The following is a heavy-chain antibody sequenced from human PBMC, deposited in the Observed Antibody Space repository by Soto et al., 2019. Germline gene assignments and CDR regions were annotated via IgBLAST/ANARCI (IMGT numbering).Heavy chain of an antibody. Sequence: QVQMVESGGGVVQPGRSLRLSCAASGFTFSRYGIHWVRQAPGKGLEWVAAIWFDGSDKYYVDSVKGRFTISRDNSKNTLYLQMNSLRAEDTAVYHWARLYCSSDSCYSVGGFDIWGRGTIVTVSS. V-gene: IGHV3-33*01. J-gene: IGHJ3*02. CDR1: GFTFSRYG. D-gene: IGHD2-15*01. CDR3: ARLYCSSDSCYSVGGFDI. CDR2: IWFDGSDK.